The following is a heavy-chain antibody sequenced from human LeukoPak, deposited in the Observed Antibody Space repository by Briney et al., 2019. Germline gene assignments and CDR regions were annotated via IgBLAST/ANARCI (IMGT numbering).Heavy chain of an antibody. CDR3: AWPPQLIAAAGTYNYFDT. V-gene: IGHV1-2*02. CDR2: INPNSGGT. Sequence: ASVKVSCKASGYTFTDYYLHWVRQAPGQGLEWMGWINPNSGGTNYAQKFRGRVTMTRDTSISTAYMELTSLRSDDAAVYYCAWPPQLIAAAGTYNYFDTRGQGTLVTVSS. CDR1: GYTFTDYY. D-gene: IGHD6-13*01. J-gene: IGHJ5*02.